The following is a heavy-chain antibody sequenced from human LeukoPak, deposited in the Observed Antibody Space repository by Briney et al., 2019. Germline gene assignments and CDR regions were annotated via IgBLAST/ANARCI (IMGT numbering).Heavy chain of an antibody. CDR1: GYTLTELS. CDR3: ATDGIVVVTAPHPYYYFGMDV. D-gene: IGHD2-21*02. V-gene: IGHV1-24*01. CDR2: FDPEDGET. J-gene: IGHJ6*02. Sequence: ASVKVSCKVSGYTLTELSMHWVRQAPGKGLEWMGGFDPEDGETIYTQKFQGRVTMTEDTSTDTAYMELSSLRSEDMAVYYCATDGIVVVTAPHPYYYFGMDVWGQGTTVTVSS.